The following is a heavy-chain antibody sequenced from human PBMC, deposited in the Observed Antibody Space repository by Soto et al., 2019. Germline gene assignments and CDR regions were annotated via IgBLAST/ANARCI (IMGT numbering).Heavy chain of an antibody. CDR1: GFTFSSYA. Sequence: GESLKISCAASGFTFSSYAMSWVRQAPGKGLEWVSAISGSGGSTYYADSVKGRFTIPRDNSKNTLYLQMNSLRAEDTAVYYSARRGSGSYYDYWGQGTLVTVSS. V-gene: IGHV3-23*01. J-gene: IGHJ4*02. CDR3: ARRGSGSYYDY. CDR2: ISGSGGST. D-gene: IGHD1-26*01.